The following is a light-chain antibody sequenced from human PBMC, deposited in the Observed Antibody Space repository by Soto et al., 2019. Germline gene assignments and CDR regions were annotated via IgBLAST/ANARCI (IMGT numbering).Light chain of an antibody. CDR1: NSDIGSNS. CDR3: AAWDGSHWV. V-gene: IGLV1-47*02. CDR2: SDY. J-gene: IGLJ3*02. Sequence: QSVLTQPPSASGTPGQRVNISCSGSNSDIGSNSVYWYQKLPGMAPKLHIFSDYKRPSGVPDRFSGSKSGTSASLAISGLRSEDEAVYSCAAWDGSHWVFGGGTKLTVL.